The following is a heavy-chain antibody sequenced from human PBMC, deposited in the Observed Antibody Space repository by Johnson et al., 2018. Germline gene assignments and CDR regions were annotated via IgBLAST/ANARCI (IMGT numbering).Heavy chain of an antibody. V-gene: IGHV3-13*01. Sequence: VQLVESGGGLVQPGGSLRLSCTASGFTFSSYDMHWVRQFTGKGLEWVSAIGTAGDTYYPGSVKGRFTISRDNAKNSLYLQLNSLRAGDTAVYYCARGKEGQLKLSNYYYYYRDVWGKGTTVTVSS. CDR3: ARGKEGQLKLSNYYYYYRDV. J-gene: IGHJ6*03. CDR2: IGTAGDT. CDR1: GFTFSSYD. D-gene: IGHD1-1*01.